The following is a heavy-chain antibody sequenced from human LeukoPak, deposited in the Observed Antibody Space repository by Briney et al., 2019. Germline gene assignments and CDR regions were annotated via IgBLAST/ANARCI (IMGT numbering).Heavy chain of an antibody. D-gene: IGHD3-10*01. CDR3: ARYMVRGVYYYYYGMDV. V-gene: IGHV3-7*05. CDR2: IKQDGSEK. J-gene: IGHJ6*02. CDR1: GFTFSSYW. Sequence: GGSLRLSCAASGFTFSSYWMSWVRQAPGKGLEWVANIKQDGSEKYYVDSVKGRFTISRGNAKNSLYLQMNSLRAEDTAVYYCARYMVRGVYYYYYGMDVWGQGTTVTVSS.